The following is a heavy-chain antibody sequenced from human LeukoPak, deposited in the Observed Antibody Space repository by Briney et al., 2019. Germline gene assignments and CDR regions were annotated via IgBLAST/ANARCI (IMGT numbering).Heavy chain of an antibody. D-gene: IGHD2-8*01. Sequence: PGGSLRLSCAASGFTSSSYAMSWVRQAPGKGLEWVSAISGSGGSTYYADSVKGRFTISRDNSKNTLYLQMNSLRAEDTAVYYCAKENNHLFYCTNGVCPFDYWGQGTLVTVSS. CDR3: AKENNHLFYCTNGVCPFDY. V-gene: IGHV3-23*01. J-gene: IGHJ4*02. CDR1: GFTSSSYA. CDR2: ISGSGGST.